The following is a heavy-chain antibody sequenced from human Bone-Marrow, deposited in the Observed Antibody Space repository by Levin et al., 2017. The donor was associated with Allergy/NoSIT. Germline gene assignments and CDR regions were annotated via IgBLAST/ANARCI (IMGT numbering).Heavy chain of an antibody. CDR3: ARDHGDSSDAFAI. D-gene: IGHD4-17*01. J-gene: IGHJ3*02. CDR2: ISYSGST. V-gene: IGHV4-61*01. Sequence: SGGSLRLSCSVSGGSVRGENYYWSWIRQPPGKRLEWIGYISYSGSTTYSPSLESRVTISLGASENQFSLRLSSLTAADTAVYYCARDHGDSSDAFAIWGQGTMVTVSS. CDR1: GGSVRGENYY.